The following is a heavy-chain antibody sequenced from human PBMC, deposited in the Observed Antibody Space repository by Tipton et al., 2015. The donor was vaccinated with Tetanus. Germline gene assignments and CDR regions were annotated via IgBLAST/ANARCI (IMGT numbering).Heavy chain of an antibody. CDR2: INDSGST. V-gene: IGHV4-34*01. J-gene: IGHJ4*02. Sequence: TLSLTYAVYGGSFSGYYWNWIRQPPGKGPEWIGEINDSGSTSYNPSLKSRVTISVDTSKNQFSLNLSSVTAADTAVYYCARWETVTTKIHYWGQGTLVTVSS. D-gene: IGHD4-17*01. CDR1: GGSFSGYY. CDR3: ARWETVTTKIHY.